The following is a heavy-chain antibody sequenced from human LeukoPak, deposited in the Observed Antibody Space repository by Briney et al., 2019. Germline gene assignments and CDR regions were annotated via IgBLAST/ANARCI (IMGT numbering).Heavy chain of an antibody. V-gene: IGHV4-4*07. Sequence: SETLSLTCTVSGVSISSYYWSWLRQPAGKGLEWIGRIYTSGSTNYNPSLKSRVTMSVDTSKNQFSLKLSSVTAADTAVYYCARDRGYCSGGSCPVEYNWFDPWGQGTLVTVSS. J-gene: IGHJ5*02. D-gene: IGHD2-15*01. CDR1: GVSISSYY. CDR3: ARDRGYCSGGSCPVEYNWFDP. CDR2: IYTSGST.